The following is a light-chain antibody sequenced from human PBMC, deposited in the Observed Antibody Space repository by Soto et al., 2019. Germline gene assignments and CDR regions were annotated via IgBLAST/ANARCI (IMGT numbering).Light chain of an antibody. CDR2: GAS. J-gene: IGKJ5*01. Sequence: DIQMTQSPSTLSGSVGDRVTITCRASQTISSWLAWYQQKPGKAPKLLIYGASSRATGTPDRFSGSGSGTDLNLTISRLEPEDFAVYYCQKYGSSPITFGQGTRLEIK. CDR3: QKYGSSPIT. CDR1: QTISSW. V-gene: IGKV1-5*01.